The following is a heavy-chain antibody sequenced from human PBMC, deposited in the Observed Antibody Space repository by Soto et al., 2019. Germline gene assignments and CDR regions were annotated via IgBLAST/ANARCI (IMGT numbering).Heavy chain of an antibody. D-gene: IGHD2-15*01. V-gene: IGHV4-39*01. CDR3: ARGRSRYCSGGSCYRRAYFDY. CDR2: ISYSGST. J-gene: IGHJ4*02. Sequence: SETLSLTCTVSGGSISSYYWGWIRQSPEKGLELIASISYSGSTYYNPTLKSRLIISVDTSKSQFSLKLSSVTAADTAVYYCARGRSRYCSGGSCYRRAYFDYWGQGTLVTVSS. CDR1: GGSISSYY.